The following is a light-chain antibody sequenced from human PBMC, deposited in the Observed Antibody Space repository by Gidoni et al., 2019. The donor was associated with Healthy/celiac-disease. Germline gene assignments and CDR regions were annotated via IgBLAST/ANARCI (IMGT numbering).Light chain of an antibody. Sequence: QAVLTQPSSLSASPGASASLTCTLRSGINVGTYRIYWYQQKPGSPPQYLLRYKSDSDKQQGSGVPSRFSGSKDASANAGILLISGLQSEDEADYYCRSWHSSAWVFGGGTKLTVL. CDR3: RSWHSSAWV. CDR1: SGINVGTYR. V-gene: IGLV5-45*02. J-gene: IGLJ3*02. CDR2: YKSDSDK.